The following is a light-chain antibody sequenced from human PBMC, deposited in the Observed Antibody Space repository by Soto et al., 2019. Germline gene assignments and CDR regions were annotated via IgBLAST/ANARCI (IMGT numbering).Light chain of an antibody. J-gene: IGKJ1*01. CDR3: QQRYNWPWT. CDR1: QTVRNNY. Sequence: EFVLTQSPGTLSLSPGERATLSCRASQTVRNNYLAWYQQKPGQAPRLLIYDASSRASGIPPRFSGSGSGTDFTLAISGLEPEDLAAYYCQQRYNWPWTFGQGTKVDIK. CDR2: DAS. V-gene: IGKV3D-20*02.